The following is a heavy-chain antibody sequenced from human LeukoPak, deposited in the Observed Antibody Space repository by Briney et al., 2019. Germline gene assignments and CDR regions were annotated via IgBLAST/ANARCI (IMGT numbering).Heavy chain of an antibody. Sequence: PGRSLRLSCAASGFTFSSYSMHWVRQAPGKGLEWVAVISYDGSNKYYADSVKGRFTISRDNSKNTLYLQMNSLRAEDTAVYYCAKGDSTFSEFDYWGQGTLVTVSS. CDR2: ISYDGSNK. V-gene: IGHV3-30*18. J-gene: IGHJ4*02. CDR3: AKGDSTFSEFDY. CDR1: GFTFSSYS. D-gene: IGHD2/OR15-2a*01.